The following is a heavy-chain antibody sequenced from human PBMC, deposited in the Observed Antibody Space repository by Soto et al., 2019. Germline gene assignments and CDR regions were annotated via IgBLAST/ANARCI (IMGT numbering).Heavy chain of an antibody. CDR1: GFTFSDYA. Sequence: VQLVESGGGVVQPGRSLRLSCAASGFTFSDYAMHWVRQAPGKVLEWVAVVSHDGRNTHYADSGKGRFTISRDRSKNTVSLEMTSLRAEYTAVYYCAKGGRQWLVPSDVNYWGQGALVTVSS. CDR3: AKGGRQWLVPSDVNY. CDR2: VSHDGRNT. D-gene: IGHD6-19*01. V-gene: IGHV3-30*18. J-gene: IGHJ4*02.